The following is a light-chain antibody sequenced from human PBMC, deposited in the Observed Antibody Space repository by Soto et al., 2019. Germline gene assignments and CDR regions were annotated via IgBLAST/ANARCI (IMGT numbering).Light chain of an antibody. CDR1: QSVSSNN. J-gene: IGKJ5*01. Sequence: EIVLTQSPGTLSLSPGETATLSCRASQSVSSNNLAWYHQKPGQTARLLIYGASNRATGIPDRFSGSGSGTDFTLTISRLEPEDFAVYYCQQYDNSITFGQGTRLEIE. CDR3: QQYDNSIT. V-gene: IGKV3-20*01. CDR2: GAS.